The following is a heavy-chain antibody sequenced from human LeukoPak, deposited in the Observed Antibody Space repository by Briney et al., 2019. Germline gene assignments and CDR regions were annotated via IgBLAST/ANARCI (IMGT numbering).Heavy chain of an antibody. J-gene: IGHJ4*02. D-gene: IGHD1-26*01. V-gene: IGHV3-23*01. CDR3: ARDLGSIAGD. Sequence: GGSLRLSCAASGVTFSSYGMSWVRQAPGKGLEWVSAISGSGGSTYYADSVKGRFIISRDNSKSQVCLQMNSLRAEDTALYYCARDLGSIAGDWGQGTRVTVSS. CDR2: ISGSGGST. CDR1: GVTFSSYG.